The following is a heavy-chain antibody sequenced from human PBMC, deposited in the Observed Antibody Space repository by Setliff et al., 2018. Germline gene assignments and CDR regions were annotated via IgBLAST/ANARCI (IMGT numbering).Heavy chain of an antibody. D-gene: IGHD3-22*01. CDR1: GGPISSAGYY. CDR2: IYYSGTT. V-gene: IGHV4-31*03. J-gene: IGHJ6*03. CDR3: VRESYDSSGYSGGDYYYYYMDV. Sequence: SETLSLTCTVSGGPISSAGYYWTWIRQQPGKGLEWIGYIYYSGTTYYNPSLKRRVTILIDTSKNQFSLELSSVTAADTAVYYCVRESYDSSGYSGGDYYYYYMDVWGKGTTVTVSS.